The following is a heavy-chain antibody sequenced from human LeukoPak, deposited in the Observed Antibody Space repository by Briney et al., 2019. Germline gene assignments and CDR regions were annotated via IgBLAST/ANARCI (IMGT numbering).Heavy chain of an antibody. D-gene: IGHD3-3*01. Sequence: QPGGSLRLSCAASGFTFSSYSMSWVRQAPGKGLEWVSAISGSGGSTYYADSVKGRFTISRDNSKNTLYLQMNSLRAEDTAEYYCAKVRWVDYDFWSGVFDYWGQGTLVTVSS. CDR2: ISGSGGST. J-gene: IGHJ4*02. CDR3: AKVRWVDYDFWSGVFDY. CDR1: GFTFSSYS. V-gene: IGHV3-23*01.